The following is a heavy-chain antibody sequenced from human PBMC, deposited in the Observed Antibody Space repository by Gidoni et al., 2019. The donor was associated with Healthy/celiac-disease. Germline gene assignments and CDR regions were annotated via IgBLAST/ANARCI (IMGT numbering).Heavy chain of an antibody. Sequence: EVQLVESGGGLVKPGGSLRLSCAASGFTFSSYSMNWVRQAPGKGLEWVSSISSSSSYIYYADSVKGRFTISRDNAKNSLYLQMNSLRAEDTAVYYCARGRRGYSYGHGVWGQGTLVTVSS. CDR1: GFTFSSYS. CDR2: ISSSSSYI. J-gene: IGHJ4*02. V-gene: IGHV3-21*01. D-gene: IGHD5-18*01. CDR3: ARGRRGYSYGHGV.